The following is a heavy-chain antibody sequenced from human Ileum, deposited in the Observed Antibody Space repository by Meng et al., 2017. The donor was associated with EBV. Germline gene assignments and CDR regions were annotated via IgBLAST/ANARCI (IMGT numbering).Heavy chain of an antibody. V-gene: IGHV1-18*01. D-gene: IGHD1-26*01. CDR2: ISAYNGNT. CDR1: GYTFSNDG. J-gene: IGHJ4*02. Sequence: QLVHSAAEVKKPGDSVKVSCKASGYTFSNDGISWLRQAPGQGLEWMGWISAYNGNTNYAQNLQGRVTMTTDTSTGTAYMEVRSLRSDDTAVYYCARAGNGGSYYFTYWGQGTLVTVSS. CDR3: ARAGNGGSYYFTY.